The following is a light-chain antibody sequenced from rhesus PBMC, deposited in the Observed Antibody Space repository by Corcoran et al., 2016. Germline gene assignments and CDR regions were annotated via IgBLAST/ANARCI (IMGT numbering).Light chain of an antibody. J-gene: IGKJ2*01. V-gene: IGKV1-66*01. Sequence: DIQMTQSPSSLPASVGDRVTITCRARQGIKNYLSWYQQKPGKATKPLIYYASSLETGVPSRFSGSSSGTDYTLTISSLQPEDIATYSCQQYSNSPYSFGQGTKVEIQ. CDR3: QQYSNSPYS. CDR1: QGIKNY. CDR2: YAS.